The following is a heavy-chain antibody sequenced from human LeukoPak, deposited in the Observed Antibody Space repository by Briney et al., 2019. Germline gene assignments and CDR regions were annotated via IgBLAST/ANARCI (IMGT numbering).Heavy chain of an antibody. D-gene: IGHD2-15*01. J-gene: IGHJ4*02. V-gene: IGHV3-33*03. CDR3: AKDMGGGGSPSDW. CDR1: GFTFSSYG. Sequence: GGSLRLSCAASGFTFSSYGMHWVRQAPGKGLEWVAVIWYDGSNKYYADSVKGRFTISRDNSKNTLYLQMNSLRPEDTSVYFCAKDMGGGGSPSDWWGQGTLVTVSS. CDR2: IWYDGSNK.